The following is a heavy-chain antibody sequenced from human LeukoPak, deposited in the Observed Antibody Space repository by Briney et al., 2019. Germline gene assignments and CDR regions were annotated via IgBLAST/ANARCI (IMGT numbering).Heavy chain of an antibody. V-gene: IGHV1-2*02. D-gene: IGHD3-10*01. CDR1: GYTFTGYY. J-gene: IGHJ5*02. Sequence: ASVKVSCKASGYTFTGYYMHWVRQAPGQGLEWMGWINPNSGGTNYAQKFQGRVTMTRDTSISTAYMELSRLRSDDTAVYYCARDDSYYYYGSGSYSAWGQGTLVTVSS. CDR3: ARDDSYYYYGSGSYSA. CDR2: INPNSGGT.